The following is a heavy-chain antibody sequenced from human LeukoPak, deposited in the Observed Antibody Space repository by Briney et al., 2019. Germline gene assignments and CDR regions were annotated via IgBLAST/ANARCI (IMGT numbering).Heavy chain of an antibody. Sequence: SETLSLTCTVSGGSISRGGYYWSWIRQHPGKGLEWIGYIYYSGSTYYNPSLKSRVTISVDTSKNQFSLKLSSVTAADTAVYYCARGWGITIFGVVPHGWFDPWGQGTLVTVSS. D-gene: IGHD3-3*01. CDR3: ARGWGITIFGVVPHGWFDP. CDR2: IYYSGST. J-gene: IGHJ5*02. V-gene: IGHV4-31*03. CDR1: GGSISRGGYY.